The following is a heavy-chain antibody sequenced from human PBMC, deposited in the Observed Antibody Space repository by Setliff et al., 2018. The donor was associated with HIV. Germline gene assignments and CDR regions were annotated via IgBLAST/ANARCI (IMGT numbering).Heavy chain of an antibody. CDR3: ARLGSGWSDSYYYAMDI. CDR2: ISPNFGHT. V-gene: IGHV1-18*01. CDR1: GYTFTTYG. J-gene: IGHJ6*02. Sequence: ASVKVSCKASGYTFTTYGISWVRQAPGHGLEWMGWISPNFGHTNYAQNFLGRVTMTIGTSTSRAYMELRSLRSDDTAMYFCARLGSGWSDSYYYAMDIWGQGTTVTVSS. D-gene: IGHD6-19*01.